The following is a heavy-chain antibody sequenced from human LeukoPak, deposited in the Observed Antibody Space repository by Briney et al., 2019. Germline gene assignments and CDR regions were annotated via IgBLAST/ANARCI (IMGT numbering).Heavy chain of an antibody. V-gene: IGHV4-59*08. D-gene: IGHD1-1*01. CDR1: GGSISSYY. Sequence: SETLSLTCTVSGGSISSYYWSWIRQPPGKGLEWIGYIYYSGSTNYNPSLKSRVTISVNTSKNQFSLKLSSVTAADTAVYYCASLTTPTPKSYYFDYWGQGTLVTVSS. J-gene: IGHJ4*02. CDR3: ASLTTPTPKSYYFDY. CDR2: IYYSGST.